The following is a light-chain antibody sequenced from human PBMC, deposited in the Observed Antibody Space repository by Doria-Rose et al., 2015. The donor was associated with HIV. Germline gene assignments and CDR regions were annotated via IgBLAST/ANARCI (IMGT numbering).Light chain of an antibody. CDR1: KLGDKY. Sequence: PGQTASITCSGDKLGDKYASWYQQKPGQSPVLVIYQDDKRPSGIPERFPGSNSGNTATLTISGTQAMDEADYYCQAWDSSYVVFGGGTKLTVL. CDR3: QAWDSSYVV. J-gene: IGLJ2*01. CDR2: QDD. V-gene: IGLV3-1*01.